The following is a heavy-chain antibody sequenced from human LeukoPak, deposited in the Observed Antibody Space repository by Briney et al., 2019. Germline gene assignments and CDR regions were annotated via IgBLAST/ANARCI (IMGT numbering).Heavy chain of an antibody. J-gene: IGHJ4*02. Sequence: ASVSVSCKASVYTLTGYYLHWVRQAPGQGFEWMGWINPSDGGTNYAPKFQGRVTMTRDTSISTAFMDLSRLTSDDTAVYFCARSDKCTTCSIDYWGQGTLVIVSS. CDR2: INPSDGGT. D-gene: IGHD2-2*01. CDR1: VYTLTGYY. CDR3: ARSDKCTTCSIDY. V-gene: IGHV1-2*02.